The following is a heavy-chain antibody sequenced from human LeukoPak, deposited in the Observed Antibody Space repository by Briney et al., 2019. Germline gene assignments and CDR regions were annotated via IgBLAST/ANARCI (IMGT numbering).Heavy chain of an antibody. J-gene: IGHJ6*02. CDR1: GFTFSSYS. Sequence: PGGSLRLSCAASGFTFSSYSMNWVRQAPGKGLEWVSSISSSSSYIYYADSVKGRFTISRDNAKNSLYLQMNSLRAEDTAVYYCARLQYYYGSGTHYGMDVWGQGTTVTVSS. V-gene: IGHV3-21*01. CDR3: ARLQYYYGSGTHYGMDV. CDR2: ISSSSSYI. D-gene: IGHD3-10*01.